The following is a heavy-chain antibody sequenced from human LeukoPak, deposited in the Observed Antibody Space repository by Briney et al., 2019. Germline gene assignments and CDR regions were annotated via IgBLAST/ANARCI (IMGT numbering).Heavy chain of an antibody. J-gene: IGHJ4*02. CDR3: AKDWSTDY. V-gene: IGHV3-30*18. D-gene: IGHD5/OR15-5a*01. CDR2: ISYDGSNK. Sequence: PGGSLRLSCAASGFTFSSYGMHWVRQVPGKGLEWVAVISYDGSNKYYADSVKGRFTISRDNSKNTLYLQMNSLRAEDTAVYYCAKDWSTDYWGQGTLVTVSS. CDR1: GFTFSSYG.